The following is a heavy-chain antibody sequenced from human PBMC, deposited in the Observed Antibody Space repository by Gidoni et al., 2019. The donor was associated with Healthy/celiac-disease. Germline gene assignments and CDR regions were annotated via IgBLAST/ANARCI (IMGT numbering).Heavy chain of an antibody. CDR2: IYYSGST. Sequence: QVQLQESAPGLVKPSLSLSLTCTVSGGPLRSVDYYWSWIRQPPGKGLEWIGYIYYSGSTYNNQAVKSRVSISVDTSKNQFSLKLSSGTAGDTAVDYCDRAQTKDWEVSIFYAFDIWGQGTMVTVSS. CDR3: DRAQTKDWEVSIFYAFDI. V-gene: IGHV4-30-4*01. D-gene: IGHD3-3*01. J-gene: IGHJ3*02. CDR1: GGPLRSVDYY.